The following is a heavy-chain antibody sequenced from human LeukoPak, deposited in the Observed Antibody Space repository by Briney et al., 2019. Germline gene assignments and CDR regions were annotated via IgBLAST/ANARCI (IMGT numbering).Heavy chain of an antibody. J-gene: IGHJ4*02. CDR2: IYSGGAT. D-gene: IGHD3-9*01. CDR1: GITVSSNY. CDR3: ARLHYDVLTGPFDY. V-gene: IGHV3-66*04. Sequence: QPGGSLRLSCVASGITVSSNYMSWVRQAPGKGLEWVSIIYSGGATFYADSVKGRFTISRENSKNTLWLQMNSLRAEDTAVYYCARLHYDVLTGPFDYWGQGTLVTVSS.